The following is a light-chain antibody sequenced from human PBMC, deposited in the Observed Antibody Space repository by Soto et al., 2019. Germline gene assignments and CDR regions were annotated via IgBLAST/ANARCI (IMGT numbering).Light chain of an antibody. CDR2: DVS. CDR3: ISYTTISTYV. J-gene: IGLJ1*01. V-gene: IGLV2-14*03. CDR1: SSDVDGYND. Sequence: QSALTQPASVSGSPGQSIAISCTGTSSDVDGYNDVSWYQHHPGKAPKLMIYDVSSRPSGVSNRFSGSKSGNTASLTISGLQAEDEADYYCISYTTISTYVFGTGTKLTVL.